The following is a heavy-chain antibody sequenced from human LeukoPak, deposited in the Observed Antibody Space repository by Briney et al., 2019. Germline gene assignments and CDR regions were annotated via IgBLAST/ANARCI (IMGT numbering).Heavy chain of an antibody. V-gene: IGHV3-48*01. CDR2: IRRDGSRI. D-gene: IGHD2/OR15-2a*01. CDR3: TRDPHALDF. Sequence: GGSLRLSCAASGFSFSSYSMNWVRQAPGKGLEWISYIRRDGSRIYYADSVEGRFTISRDNAKNSLYLQMDSLRVEDTAVYYCTRDPHALDFWGQGTLVTVSS. J-gene: IGHJ4*02. CDR1: GFSFSSYS.